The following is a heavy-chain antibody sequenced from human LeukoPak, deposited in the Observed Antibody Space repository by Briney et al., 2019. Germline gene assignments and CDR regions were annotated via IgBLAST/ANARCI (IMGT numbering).Heavy chain of an antibody. J-gene: IGHJ1*01. CDR1: GGSISSSSYY. CDR3: ASAYCGGDCYSGYFQY. CDR2: IYYSGST. Sequence: PSETLSLTCTVSGGSISSSSYYWGWIRQPPGKGLEWIGSIYYSGSTYYNPSLKSRITISVDTSKNQFSLKLSSVTAADTAMYYCASAYCGGDCYSGYFQYWGQGTLVTVSS. V-gene: IGHV4-39*01. D-gene: IGHD2-21*02.